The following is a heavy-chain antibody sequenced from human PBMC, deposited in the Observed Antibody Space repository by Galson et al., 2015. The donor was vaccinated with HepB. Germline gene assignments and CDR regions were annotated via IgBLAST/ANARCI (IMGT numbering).Heavy chain of an antibody. D-gene: IGHD3-10*01. CDR2: IIPIFGTA. CDR3: ARITRYGSGSYYYYGMDV. J-gene: IGHJ6*02. Sequence: SVKVSCKASGGTFSSYAISWVRQAPGQGLEWMGGIIPIFGTANYAQKFQGRVTITADESTSTAYMELSSLRSEDTAVYYCARITRYGSGSYYYYGMDVWGQGTTVTVSS. V-gene: IGHV1-69*13. CDR1: GGTFSSYA.